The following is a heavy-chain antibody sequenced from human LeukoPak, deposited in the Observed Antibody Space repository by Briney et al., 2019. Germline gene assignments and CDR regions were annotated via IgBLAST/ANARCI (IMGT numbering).Heavy chain of an antibody. D-gene: IGHD6-19*01. CDR2: INPNSGGT. J-gene: IGHJ4*02. CDR3: ARQGGYSSGWYSGYYFDY. Sequence: ASVKVSCKASGYTFTGYYMHWVRQAPGQGLEWMRWINPNSGGTDYAQKFQGKVTMTRDTSISTAYMELSRLRSDDTAVYYCARQGGYSSGWYSGYYFDYWGQGTLVTVSS. V-gene: IGHV1-2*02. CDR1: GYTFTGYY.